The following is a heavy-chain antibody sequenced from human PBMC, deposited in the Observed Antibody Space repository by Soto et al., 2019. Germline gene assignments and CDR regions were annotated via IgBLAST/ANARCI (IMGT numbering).Heavy chain of an antibody. D-gene: IGHD3-22*01. J-gene: IGHJ4*02. CDR2: IYYSGST. CDR1: GGSISSYY. V-gene: IGHV4-59*01. CDR3: ASQHYYDSSGYYVVY. Sequence: SETLSLTCTVSGGSISSYYWSWIRQPPGKGLEWIGYIYYSGSTHYNPSLKSRVTISVDTSKNQFSLKLNSVTAADTAVYYCASQHYYDSSGYYVVYWGQGTLVTVSS.